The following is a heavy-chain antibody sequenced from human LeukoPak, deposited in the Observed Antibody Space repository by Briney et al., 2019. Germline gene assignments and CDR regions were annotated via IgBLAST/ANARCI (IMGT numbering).Heavy chain of an antibody. J-gene: IGHJ6*03. CDR1: GGFISSGSYY. CDR3: ARAKLDSTLSQPGYYYYYYMDV. D-gene: IGHD6-6*01. Sequence: SQTLSLTCTVSGGFISSGSYYWSWIRQPAGKGLEWIGHIYTSGSTKYNPSLKSRVTISVDTSKKQFSLKLNSVTAADTAVYYCARAKLDSTLSQPGYYYYYYMDVWGKGTTVTASS. CDR2: IYTSGST. V-gene: IGHV4-61*09.